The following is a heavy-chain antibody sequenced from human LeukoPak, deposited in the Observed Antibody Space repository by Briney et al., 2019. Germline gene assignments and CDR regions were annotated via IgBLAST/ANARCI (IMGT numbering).Heavy chain of an antibody. Sequence: PGGSQRLSCAASGFTFSSYAMSWVRQAPGKGLEWVANIKQDGSEKYYVDSVKGRFTISRDNAMNSLYLQMNSLRAEDTAVYYCARDPHYGAGYYYYYYMDVWGKGATVTVSS. V-gene: IGHV3-7*01. CDR3: ARDPHYGAGYYYYYYMDV. CDR2: IKQDGSEK. CDR1: GFTFSSYA. D-gene: IGHD4-17*01. J-gene: IGHJ6*03.